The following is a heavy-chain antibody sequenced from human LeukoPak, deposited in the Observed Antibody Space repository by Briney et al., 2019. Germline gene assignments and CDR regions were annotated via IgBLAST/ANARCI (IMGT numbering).Heavy chain of an antibody. CDR3: ARDRDTISSTDAGGDHFHY. CDR2: TNPKSGAT. CDR1: GYIFTDYY. V-gene: IGHV1-2*02. Sequence: ASVKVSCKASGYIFTDYYFHWVRQAPGQGLECVGWTNPKSGATYYAQNFQGRVTMTRDTSISTAYMELGGLRSDDTAMYYCARDRDTISSTDAGGDHFHYWGQGTLVTVSS. D-gene: IGHD1-1*01. J-gene: IGHJ4*02.